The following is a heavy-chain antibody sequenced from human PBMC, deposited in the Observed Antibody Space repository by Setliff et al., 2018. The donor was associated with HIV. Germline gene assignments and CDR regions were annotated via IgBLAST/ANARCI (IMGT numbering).Heavy chain of an antibody. CDR1: GASISSQY. D-gene: IGHD6-19*01. V-gene: IGHV4-4*07. Sequence: PSETLSLTCIVSGASISSQYWSWIRQPAGKGLEWIGRVYSSGNTNYNPSFKSRVTMSVDTSKNQFSLNLNSVTAADTAVYYCASTGYSSGWSFDYWGQGTLVTVSS. J-gene: IGHJ4*02. CDR3: ASTGYSSGWSFDY. CDR2: VYSSGNT.